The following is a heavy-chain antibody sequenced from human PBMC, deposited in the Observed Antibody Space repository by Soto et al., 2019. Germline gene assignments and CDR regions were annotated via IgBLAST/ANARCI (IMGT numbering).Heavy chain of an antibody. CDR3: ERVTDSSGPFDY. CDR1: GGSISSGGYY. Sequence: SETLSLTCTVSGGSISSGGYYWSWIRQHPGNGLEWIGYIYYSGSTYYNPSLKSRVTISVDTSKNQFSLKLSSVTAADTAVYYGERVTDSSGPFDYWGQGILVTVS. CDR2: IYYSGST. J-gene: IGHJ4*02. V-gene: IGHV4-31*03. D-gene: IGHD3-22*01.